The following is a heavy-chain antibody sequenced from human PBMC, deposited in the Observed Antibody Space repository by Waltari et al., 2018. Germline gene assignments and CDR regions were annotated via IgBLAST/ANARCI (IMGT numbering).Heavy chain of an antibody. J-gene: IGHJ4*02. V-gene: IGHV4-4*08. D-gene: IGHD3-22*01. CDR1: GDSMSSYY. CDR2: IYSSGGT. CDR3: AREGDYYDSSGPLDY. Sequence: QVQLQESGPGLVKPSETLSLTCTVSGDSMSSYYWTWIRQTPRKGLEWIGYIYSSGGTNHNPSLKCRFTISRDNAKNSLYLQMNSLRAEDTAVYYCAREGDYYDSSGPLDYWGQGTLVTVSS.